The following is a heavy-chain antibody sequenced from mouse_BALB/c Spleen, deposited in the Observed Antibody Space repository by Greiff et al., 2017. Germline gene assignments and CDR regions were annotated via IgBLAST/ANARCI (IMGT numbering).Heavy chain of an antibody. J-gene: IGHJ3*01. D-gene: IGHD2-1*01. CDR2: INPYNDGT. Sequence: EVKLQESGPELVKPGASVKMSCKASGYTFTSYVMHWVKQKPGQGLEWIGYINPYNDGTKYNEKFKGKATLTSDKSSSTAYMELSSLTSEDSAVYYCARAHYGNWFAYWGQGTLVTVSA. CDR3: ARAHYGNWFAY. CDR1: GYTFTSYV. V-gene: IGHV1-14*01.